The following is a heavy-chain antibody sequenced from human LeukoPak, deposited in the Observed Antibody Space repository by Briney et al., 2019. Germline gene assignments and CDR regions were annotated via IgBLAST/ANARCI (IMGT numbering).Heavy chain of an antibody. CDR3: AVNYGDDAFDI. J-gene: IGHJ3*02. CDR1: GGSISSYY. Sequence: SETLSLTCTVSGGSISSYYWSWVRQPAGKGLEWIGRIYTSGSTNYSPSLKSRVTMSVDTSKNHFSLKLSSVTAADTAVYYCAVNYGDDAFDIWGQGTMVTVSS. V-gene: IGHV4-4*07. D-gene: IGHD4-17*01. CDR2: IYTSGST.